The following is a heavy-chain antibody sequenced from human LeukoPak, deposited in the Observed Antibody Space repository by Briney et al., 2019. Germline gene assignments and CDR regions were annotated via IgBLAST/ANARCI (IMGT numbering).Heavy chain of an antibody. J-gene: IGHJ6*03. CDR2: MNPNSGDT. D-gene: IGHD3-3*01. Sequence: ASVTVSCKASGYTFTSYDINWVRQATGQGLEWMGWMNPNSGDTGYAQNFQGRITMTRNTSISTAYMELSSLKSEDTAVYYCARVLRFLERLPHYYYMDVWGKGTTVTVSS. CDR1: GYTFTSYD. V-gene: IGHV1-8*01. CDR3: ARVLRFLERLPHYYYMDV.